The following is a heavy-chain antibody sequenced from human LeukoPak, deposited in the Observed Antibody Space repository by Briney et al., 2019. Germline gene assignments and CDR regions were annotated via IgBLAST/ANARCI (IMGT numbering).Heavy chain of an antibody. CDR2: ISWNSGSI. CDR1: GFTFDDYA. V-gene: IGHV3-9*01. Sequence: GGSLRLSCAASGFTFDDYATHWVRQAPGKGLEWVSGISWNSGSIGYADSVKGRFTISRDNAKNSLYLQMNSLRAEDTALYYCAKDPGGSDYGEIYFDYWGQGTLVTVSS. CDR3: AKDPGGSDYGEIYFDY. D-gene: IGHD4-17*01. J-gene: IGHJ4*02.